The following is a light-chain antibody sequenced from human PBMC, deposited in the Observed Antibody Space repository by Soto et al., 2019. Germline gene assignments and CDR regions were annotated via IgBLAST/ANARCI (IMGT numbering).Light chain of an antibody. J-gene: IGKJ1*01. CDR2: GAS. Sequence: EIVLTQSPGTLSLSPGDRATLSCRASQSVSSNYLAWYQQKPGQAPRLLIYGASSRATGIPDRFSGSGSGTDFTLTISRLEPADFVVYYCQQYDSSPRTCGQGTKLEIK. CDR1: QSVSSNY. CDR3: QQYDSSPRT. V-gene: IGKV3-20*01.